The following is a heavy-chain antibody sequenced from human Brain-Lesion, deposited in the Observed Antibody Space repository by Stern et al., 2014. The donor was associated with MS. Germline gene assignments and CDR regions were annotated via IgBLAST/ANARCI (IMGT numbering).Heavy chain of an antibody. Sequence: EDQLVESGGGLVQHGGSLRLSCAASGFTFSNYWMHWVRQAPGKGLVWVSRVNNDGRRTSYADSVKGRFTMSRDNAKNTLYLQMNSLRVEDTAIYYCARGERWFDSWGQGTLGTVSA. CDR2: VNNDGRRT. V-gene: IGHV3-74*02. CDR1: GFTFSNYW. J-gene: IGHJ5*01. CDR3: ARGERWFDS. D-gene: IGHD3-10*01.